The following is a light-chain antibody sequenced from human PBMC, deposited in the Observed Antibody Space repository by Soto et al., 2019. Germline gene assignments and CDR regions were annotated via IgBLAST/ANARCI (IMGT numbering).Light chain of an antibody. CDR3: QEYIQWPPGM. Sequence: DIVVTQSPATLSASPGERVTLSCRASQFVSSRLAWYQQRPGQVPRLLIYDTSTRAPGISARFSGSWSGTEFTLTISSRQSDDFSVYYCQEYIQWPPGMFGPGTTVDIK. CDR1: QFVSSR. J-gene: IGKJ1*01. V-gene: IGKV3-15*01. CDR2: DTS.